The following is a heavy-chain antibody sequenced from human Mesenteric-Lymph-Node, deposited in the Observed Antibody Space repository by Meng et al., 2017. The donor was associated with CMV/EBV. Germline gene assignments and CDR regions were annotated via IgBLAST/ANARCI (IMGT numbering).Heavy chain of an antibody. CDR2: IYYSGST. CDR1: GASIISGGSY. D-gene: IGHD5-24*01. Sequence: CTVSGASIISGGSYWSGIRQHPGKGLEWIGYIYYSGSTYHNPSLKSRVSISVDTSKNQFSLKLSSVTAADTAVYYCARDRDGYNLFDYWGQGTLVTVSS. V-gene: IGHV4-31*03. J-gene: IGHJ4*02. CDR3: ARDRDGYNLFDY.